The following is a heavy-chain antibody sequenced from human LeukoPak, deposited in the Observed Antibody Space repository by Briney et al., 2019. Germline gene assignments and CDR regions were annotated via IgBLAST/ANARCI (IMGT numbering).Heavy chain of an antibody. CDR1: GFTFSSYG. J-gene: IGHJ1*01. D-gene: IGHD6-6*01. V-gene: IGHV3-30*02. CDR2: IRYDGSNK. Sequence: GGSLRLSCAASGFTFSSYGMHWVRQAPGKGLEWVAFIRYDGSNKYYADSVKGRFTISRDNSKNTLYLQMNSLRAEDTAVYYCAKDDLYSSSPEYFQHWGQGTLVTVSS. CDR3: AKDDLYSSSPEYFQH.